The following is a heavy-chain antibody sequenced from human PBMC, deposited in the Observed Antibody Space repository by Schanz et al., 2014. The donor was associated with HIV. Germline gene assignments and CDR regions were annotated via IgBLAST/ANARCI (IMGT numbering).Heavy chain of an antibody. Sequence: QVQLVESGGGVVQPGRSLRLSCAVSGFTLSSYGMHWVRRAPGKGLEWVAVISHDGGNKHYVDSVKGRFTISRDDSKNTLYLQMNRLRAEDTAVYYCARVEGPPTFYYYYYGSDVWGQGTAVTVSS. V-gene: IGHV3-30*03. CDR3: ARVEGPPTFYYYYYGSDV. J-gene: IGHJ6*02. CDR2: ISHDGGNK. D-gene: IGHD4-4*01. CDR1: GFTLSSYG.